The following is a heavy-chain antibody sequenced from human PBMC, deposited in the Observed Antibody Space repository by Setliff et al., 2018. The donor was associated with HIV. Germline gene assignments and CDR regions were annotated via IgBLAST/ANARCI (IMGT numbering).Heavy chain of an antibody. Sequence: SGPTLVNPTQTLTLTCTFSGFSLTPRGASVGWIRQPPGRALEWLALIYWNGDERYSASLQGRLSIAKDTSRNQVVLTLTNMSPDDTATYFCAHGQTGIAPPDFDYWGPGSLVTVSS. CDR2: IYWNGDE. V-gene: IGHV2-5*01. D-gene: IGHD7-27*01. CDR3: AHGQTGIAPPDFDY. CDR1: GFSLTPRGAS. J-gene: IGHJ4*02.